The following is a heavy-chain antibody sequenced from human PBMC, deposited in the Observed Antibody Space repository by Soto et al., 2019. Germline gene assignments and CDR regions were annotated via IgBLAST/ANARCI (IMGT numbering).Heavy chain of an antibody. V-gene: IGHV4-59*11. D-gene: IGHD4-17*01. J-gene: IGHJ4*02. CDR2: LYYTGST. Sequence: SETLSLTCTVSGGSISSHYWSWVRQPPGKGLEWIGYLYYTGSTNYNASLKSQVTMSLDTSKNQFSLMLTSVTAVDTAVYYCARVGATVTSQALGFDHWGQGILVTVSS. CDR3: ARVGATVTSQALGFDH. CDR1: GGSISSHY.